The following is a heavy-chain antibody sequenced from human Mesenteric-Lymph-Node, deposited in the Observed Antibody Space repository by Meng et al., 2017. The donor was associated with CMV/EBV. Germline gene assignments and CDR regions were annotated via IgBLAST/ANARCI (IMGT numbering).Heavy chain of an antibody. CDR3: ARGAMGSGSFTVAY. J-gene: IGHJ4*02. D-gene: IGHD3-10*01. V-gene: IGHV1-2*06. CDR2: INPSSGDT. Sequence: SGYRFTGYNIQWVRQAPGQGLEWMGRINPSSGDTNYARKFQGRVTMTRDTSISTAYLDLDSLRSDDTAVYYCARGAMGSGSFTVAYWGQGTLVTVSS. CDR1: GYRFTGYN.